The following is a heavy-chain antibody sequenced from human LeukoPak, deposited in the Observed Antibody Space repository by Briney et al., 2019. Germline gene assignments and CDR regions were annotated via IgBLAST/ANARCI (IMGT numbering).Heavy chain of an antibody. D-gene: IGHD3-22*01. V-gene: IGHV4-59*01. CDR1: GFTFDDYG. CDR2: VFYTGYT. CDR3: ARVTGYMIEDYFDY. Sequence: GSLRLSCAASGFTFDDYGLSWVRQAPGKGLEWIGYVFYTGYTHYNASLKSRVTISVDTSKNQFSLELSSVTAADTAVYYCARVTGYMIEDYFDYWGQGTLVTVSS. J-gene: IGHJ4*02.